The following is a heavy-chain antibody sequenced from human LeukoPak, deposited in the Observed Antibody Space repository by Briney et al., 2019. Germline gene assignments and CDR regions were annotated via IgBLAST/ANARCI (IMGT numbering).Heavy chain of an antibody. V-gene: IGHV3-7*01. CDR2: IKEDGSEK. CDR1: GLNFSSRW. CDR3: ARMAKSGYYKTFDY. D-gene: IGHD3-22*01. Sequence: GGSLRLSCAASGLNFSSRWMNWVRQAPGQGLEWVASIKEDGSEKHYVDSVKGRFTISRDNSKNTLYLQMNSLRAEDTAVYYCARMAKSGYYKTFDYWGQGTLVTVSS. J-gene: IGHJ4*02.